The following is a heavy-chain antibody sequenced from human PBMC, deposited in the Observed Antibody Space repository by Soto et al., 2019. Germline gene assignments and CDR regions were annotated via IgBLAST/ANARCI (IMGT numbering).Heavy chain of an antibody. D-gene: IGHD3-22*01. CDR3: ARDLTDYDSSGYYFPYQDAFDI. Sequence: PGGSLRLSCAASGFTFSSYSMNWVRQAPGKGLEWVSYISSSSSTIYYADSVKGRFTISRDNAKNSLYLQMNSLRDEDTAVYYCARDLTDYDSSGYYFPYQDAFDIWGQGTMVTVSS. CDR1: GFTFSSYS. V-gene: IGHV3-48*02. J-gene: IGHJ3*02. CDR2: ISSSSSTI.